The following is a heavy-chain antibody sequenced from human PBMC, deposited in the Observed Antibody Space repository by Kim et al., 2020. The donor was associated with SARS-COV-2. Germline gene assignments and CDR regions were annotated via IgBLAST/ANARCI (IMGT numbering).Heavy chain of an antibody. CDR3: AKGNGKYYYDSSGYPPFQH. J-gene: IGHJ1*01. CDR2: ISYDGSNK. V-gene: IGHV3-30*18. CDR1: GFTFSSYG. D-gene: IGHD3-22*01. Sequence: GGSLRLSCAASGFTFSSYGMHWVRQAPGKGLEWVAVISYDGSNKYYADSVKGRFTISRDNSKNTLYLQMNSLRAEDTAVYYCAKGNGKYYYDSSGYPPFQHWGQGTLVTVSS.